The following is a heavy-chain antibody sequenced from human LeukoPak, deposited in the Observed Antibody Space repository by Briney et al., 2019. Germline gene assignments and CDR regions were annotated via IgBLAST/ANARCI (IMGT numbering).Heavy chain of an antibody. D-gene: IGHD1-14*01. Sequence: PGGSLRLSCAASGFTVSSNYMSWVRQAPGKGLEWVSVIYSGGSTYYADSVKGRITISRDNSKNTLYLQMNSLRAEDTAVYYCARVSGWDSYFDYWGQGTLVTVSS. CDR3: ARVSGWDSYFDY. J-gene: IGHJ4*02. V-gene: IGHV3-53*01. CDR2: IYSGGST. CDR1: GFTVSSNY.